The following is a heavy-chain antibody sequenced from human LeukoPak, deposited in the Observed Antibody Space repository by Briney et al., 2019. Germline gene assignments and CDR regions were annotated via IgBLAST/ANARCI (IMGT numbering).Heavy chain of an antibody. D-gene: IGHD3-22*01. Sequence: SETLSLTCAVYGVPFSDYYWSWIRQPPGKGLEWIGEINHSGSTNYNPSLKSRVTISVDTSKNQFSLKLSSVTAADTAVYYCARGDYYDSSGYYPRGFDYWGQGTLVTVSS. V-gene: IGHV4-34*01. CDR3: ARGDYYDSSGYYPRGFDY. CDR2: INHSGST. CDR1: GVPFSDYY. J-gene: IGHJ4*02.